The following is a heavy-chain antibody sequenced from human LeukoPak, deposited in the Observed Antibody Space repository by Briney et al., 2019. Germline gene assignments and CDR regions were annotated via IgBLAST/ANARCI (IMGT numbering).Heavy chain of an antibody. V-gene: IGHV4-34*01. J-gene: IGHJ4*02. CDR2: INHSGST. Sequence: SETLSLTCAVYVGSFSGYYWSWIRQPPGKGLEWSGEINHSGSTNYNPSLKSRVTISVDTSKNQFSLKLSSGTAADTAVYYCARASYYYDSSGYQHWGQGTLVTVSS. D-gene: IGHD3-22*01. CDR1: VGSFSGYY. CDR3: ARASYYYDSSGYQH.